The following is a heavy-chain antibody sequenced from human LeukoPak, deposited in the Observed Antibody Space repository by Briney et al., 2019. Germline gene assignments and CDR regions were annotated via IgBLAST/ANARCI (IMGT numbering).Heavy chain of an antibody. J-gene: IGHJ4*02. CDR1: GFTFGSYW. Sequence: GGSLRLSCAASGFTFGSYWMSWVRQAPGKGLEWVANIKQDGSEKYYVDSVKGRFTISRDNAKNSLYLQMNSLRAEDTAVYYCARVAKKYSSSSPLDYWGQGTLVTVSS. D-gene: IGHD6-6*01. V-gene: IGHV3-7*01. CDR3: ARVAKKYSSSSPLDY. CDR2: IKQDGSEK.